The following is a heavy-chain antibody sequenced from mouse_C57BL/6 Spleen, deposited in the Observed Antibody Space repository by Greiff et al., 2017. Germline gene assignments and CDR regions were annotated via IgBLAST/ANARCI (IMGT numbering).Heavy chain of an antibody. CDR2: ISYDGSN. D-gene: IGHD2-4*01. J-gene: IGHJ4*01. Sequence: EVKLMESGPGLVKPSQSLSLTCSVTGYSITSGYYWNWIRQFPGNKLEWMGYISYDGSNNYNPSLKNRISITRDTSKNQFFLKLNSVTTEDTATYYCATYDYDVYYAMDYWGQGTSVTVSS. V-gene: IGHV3-6*01. CDR3: ATYDYDVYYAMDY. CDR1: GYSITSGYY.